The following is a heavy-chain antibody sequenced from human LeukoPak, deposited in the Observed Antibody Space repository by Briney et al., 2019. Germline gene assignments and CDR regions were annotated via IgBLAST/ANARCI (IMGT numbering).Heavy chain of an antibody. V-gene: IGHV4-59*01. J-gene: IGHJ5*02. CDR2: IYYSGST. CDR1: GGSISNYY. CDR3: ARGRYGTISRGWFDP. D-gene: IGHD1-14*01. Sequence: SETLSLTCTVSGGSISNYYWSWIRQPPGKGLEWIGYIYYSGSTNYNPSLKSRVTISVDTSKNQFSLKLRSVTAADTAVYYCARGRYGTISRGWFDPWGQGTLVTVSS.